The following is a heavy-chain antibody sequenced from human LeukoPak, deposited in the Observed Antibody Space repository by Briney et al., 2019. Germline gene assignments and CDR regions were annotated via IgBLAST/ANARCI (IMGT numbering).Heavy chain of an antibody. Sequence: ASVKVSCKASGYTFTSYGISWVRQAPGQGLEWMGWISAYNGNTNYAHKFQGRVTMTRDMSTSTVYMELSSLRSEDTAVYYCARGSAVRGWDDYSGYYPTFDYWGQGTLVTVSS. CDR3: ARGSAVRGWDDYSGYYPTFDY. J-gene: IGHJ4*02. V-gene: IGHV1-18*01. CDR2: ISAYNGNT. D-gene: IGHD3-22*01. CDR1: GYTFTSYG.